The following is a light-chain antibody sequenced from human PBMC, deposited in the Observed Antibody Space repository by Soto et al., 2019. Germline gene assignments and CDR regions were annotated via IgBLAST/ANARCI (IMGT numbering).Light chain of an antibody. CDR2: DAS. V-gene: IGKV3-11*01. Sequence: EIVLTQSPATLSLSPGEGATLSCRASQSVSNYLAWYQQKPGQAPRLLIYDASQRATGIPARFSCSGSGTDFTLTLSSLEPEGFAVYYCQHRSNWPLTFGGGTKVEIK. CDR3: QHRSNWPLT. CDR1: QSVSNY. J-gene: IGKJ4*01.